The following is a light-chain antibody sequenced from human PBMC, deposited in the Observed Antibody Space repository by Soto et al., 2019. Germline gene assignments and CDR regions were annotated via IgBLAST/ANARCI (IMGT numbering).Light chain of an antibody. Sequence: DLQMTQSPSSLSASVGDRVTITCRASQGISSWLGWYQQKPGKAPKSLIYAASSLQSGVPSRFSGSGSGTDFTLTISSLHPEDFGTSYCQQYNSYPRITFGQGTRLDIK. CDR2: AAS. V-gene: IGKV1D-16*01. CDR1: QGISSW. J-gene: IGKJ5*01. CDR3: QQYNSYPRIT.